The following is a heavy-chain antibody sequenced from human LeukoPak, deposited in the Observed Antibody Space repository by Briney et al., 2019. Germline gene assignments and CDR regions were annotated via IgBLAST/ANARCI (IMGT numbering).Heavy chain of an antibody. V-gene: IGHV1-69*13. CDR1: GGTFSSYA. J-gene: IGHJ4*02. CDR2: IIPIFGTA. CDR3: ARQAETGRSSSSGFDY. Sequence: SVKISCKASGGTFSSYAISWVRQAPGQGLEWMGGIIPIFGTANYAQKFQGRVTITADESTSTAYMELSSLRSEDTAVYYCARQAETGRSSSSGFDYWGQGTLVTVSS. D-gene: IGHD6-13*01.